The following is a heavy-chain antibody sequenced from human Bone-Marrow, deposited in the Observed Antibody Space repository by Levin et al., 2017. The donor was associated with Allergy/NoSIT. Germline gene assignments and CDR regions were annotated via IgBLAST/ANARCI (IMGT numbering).Heavy chain of an antibody. D-gene: IGHD3/OR15-3a*01. J-gene: IGHJ6*03. CDR3: ARDRIAFWTPLRYYYMDV. V-gene: IGHV1-2*06. CDR2: INPNNGAT. CDR1: GYIFNEYW. Sequence: ASVKVSCKASGYIFNEYWMHWVRQAPGQGLEWMGRINPNNGATNYARKFQGRVTLTRDTSISTVYMELSRLRSDDTAVYYFARDRIAFWTPLRYYYMDVWGKGTTVTVS.